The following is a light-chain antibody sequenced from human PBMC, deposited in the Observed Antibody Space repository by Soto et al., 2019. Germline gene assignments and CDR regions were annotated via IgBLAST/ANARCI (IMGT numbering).Light chain of an antibody. Sequence: SVLTQPPSASGTPGQRVAISCSGSSSNIGSHTVNWYQQLPGTAPKLLIYGNDQRPSGVPDRFSGSKSGTSASLAISGLQSEDEVDYYCAAWDDSLNGPVFGGGTQLTVL. CDR3: AAWDDSLNGPV. V-gene: IGLV1-44*01. CDR2: GND. J-gene: IGLJ3*02. CDR1: SSNIGSHT.